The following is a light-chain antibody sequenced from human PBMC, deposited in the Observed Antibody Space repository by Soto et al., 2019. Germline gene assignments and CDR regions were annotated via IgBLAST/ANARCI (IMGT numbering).Light chain of an antibody. J-gene: IGKJ4*01. CDR3: QQYNKWPSLT. CDR2: GAS. V-gene: IGKV3-15*01. CDR1: QSVSSN. Sequence: EIVMTQSPATLSVSPGERATLSCRASQSVSSNLAWYQQKPGQAPRLLIYGASTRATGIPARFSGSGSGTEFTLTISILQSEDFAVYYCQQYNKWPSLTFGGGTKVEIK.